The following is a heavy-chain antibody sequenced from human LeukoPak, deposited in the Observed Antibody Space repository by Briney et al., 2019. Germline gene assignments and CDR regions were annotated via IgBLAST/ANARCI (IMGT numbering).Heavy chain of an antibody. J-gene: IGHJ5*02. CDR3: ARGGSSCYGCHNWFDP. CDR2: VDKSGST. D-gene: IGHD2-2*01. V-gene: IGHV4-59*01. CDR1: GDSIRNYY. Sequence: SETLSLTCSVSGDSIRNYYWSWIRQSPGKGLEWIGYVDKSGSTNYNLSFKSRVIVSSDTSRNEFSLNLNSVTAADTAIYYCARGGSSCYGCHNWFDPWGQGTRVTVSS.